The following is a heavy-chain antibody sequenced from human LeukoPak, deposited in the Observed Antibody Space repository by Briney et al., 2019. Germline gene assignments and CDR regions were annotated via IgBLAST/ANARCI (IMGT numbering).Heavy chain of an antibody. V-gene: IGHV5-51*03. CDR2: IYPGDYDT. Sequence: GQSLKISCKGSGYSFSNYWIAWVRQMPGKGLEYMGIIYPGDYDTRYSPSFRGQVTISVDKSIATAYLPWASLKASDTATYCCARAPTSVSNPYYFDSWGQGTLVTVSS. CDR1: GYSFSNYW. CDR3: ARAPTSVSNPYYFDS. J-gene: IGHJ4*02. D-gene: IGHD4-11*01.